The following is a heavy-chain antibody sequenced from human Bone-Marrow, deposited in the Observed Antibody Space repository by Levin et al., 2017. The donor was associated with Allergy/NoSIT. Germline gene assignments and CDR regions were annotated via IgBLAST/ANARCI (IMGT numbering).Heavy chain of an antibody. J-gene: IGHJ4*02. CDR1: GVSVTSGDYF. D-gene: IGHD5-24*01. CDR2: IFHSGTT. V-gene: IGHV4-31*03. CDR3: ARETPSWAIKDEPDS. Sequence: TPSETLSLTCTVSGVSVTSGDYFWTWIRQHPGKGLEWIGCIFHSGTTYYNSSLKSRVTISVDTSNNQFSLNVNSVTAADTAVYYCARETPSWAIKDEPDSWGQGTLVTVSS.